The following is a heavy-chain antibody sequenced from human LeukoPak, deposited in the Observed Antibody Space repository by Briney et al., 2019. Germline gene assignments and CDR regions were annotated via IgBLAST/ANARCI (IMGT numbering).Heavy chain of an antibody. CDR3: ANIDY. J-gene: IGHJ4*02. CDR1: GFTFRSYG. Sequence: GGSLRLSCAASGFTFRSYGMHWVRQAPGKGLEWVAIISYDETGTYCVDSVQGRFTISRDNSKNILYLQMNSLRPEDTAVYYCANIDYWGQGTLVTVSS. CDR2: ISYDETGT. V-gene: IGHV3-30*18.